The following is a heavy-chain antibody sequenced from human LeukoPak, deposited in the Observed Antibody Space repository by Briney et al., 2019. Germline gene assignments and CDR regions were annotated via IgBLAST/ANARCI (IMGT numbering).Heavy chain of an antibody. J-gene: IGHJ1*01. CDR1: XXXXSSYX. CDR2: ISGRGDST. Sequence: GGSLRLSCAASXXXXSSYXISWVRQXXXXGLEWVSAISGRGDSTYYADSVKGRFTISRDNSKNTLYLQMNSLRAEDTAVYYCAKDSNFQHWGQGTLVTVSS. CDR3: AKDSNFQH. V-gene: IGHV3-23*01.